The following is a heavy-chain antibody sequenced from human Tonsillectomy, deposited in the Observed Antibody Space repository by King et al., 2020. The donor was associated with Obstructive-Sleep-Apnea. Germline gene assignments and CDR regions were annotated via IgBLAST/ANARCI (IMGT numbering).Heavy chain of an antibody. J-gene: IGHJ3*02. D-gene: IGHD4-23*01. CDR3: ASAATVARNDGYDI. Sequence: VQLQESGPGLVKPSQTLSLTCAVSGGSISSGGYSWSWIRQPPGEGLEWIGDSYYSGSTYYNPSLKSRVTISVDTSKNQFSLKLSSVTAADTAVYYCASAATVARNDGYDIWGQRTMVTVSS. V-gene: IGHV4-30-4*07. CDR1: GGSISSGGYS. CDR2: SYYSGST.